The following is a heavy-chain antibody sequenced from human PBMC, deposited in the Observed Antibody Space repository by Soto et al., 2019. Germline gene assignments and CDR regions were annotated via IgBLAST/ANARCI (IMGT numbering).Heavy chain of an antibody. CDR1: GVTFSSYA. J-gene: IGHJ5*02. CDR3: AKDRVTATVPPVAYNWFDP. V-gene: IGHV3-23*01. CDR2: ISGSGGST. Sequence: PGGSLRLSCAASGVTFSSYAMSWVRQAPGKGLEWVSAISGSGGSTYYADSVKGRFTISRDNSKNTLYLQMNSLRAEDTSVYYCAKDRVTATVPPVAYNWFDPWGQGTLVTVSS. D-gene: IGHD5-18*01.